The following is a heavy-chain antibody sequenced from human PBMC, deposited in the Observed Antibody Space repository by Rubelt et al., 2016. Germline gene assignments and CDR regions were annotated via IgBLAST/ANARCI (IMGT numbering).Heavy chain of an antibody. CDR3: ADPPSDF. J-gene: IGHJ4*02. V-gene: IGHV3-7*05. CDR1: GFTFKNFW. CDR2: MNQDGTEK. Sequence: EVQLVESGGGFVQPGGSLRLSCVASGFTFKNFWMTWVRQVPGKGLEWVANMNQDGTEKTHADYVRGRFTISRDNAKTSLYLQMNNLRLEDTAIYYCADPPSDFWGQGTLVTVSS.